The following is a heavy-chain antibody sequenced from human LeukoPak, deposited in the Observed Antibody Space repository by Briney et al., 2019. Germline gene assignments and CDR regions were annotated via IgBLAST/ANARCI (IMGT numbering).Heavy chain of an antibody. CDR2: ISGSGGST. D-gene: IGHD3-10*01. Sequence: GGSLRLSCAASGFTFSSYAMSWVRQAPGKGLEWVSAISGSGGSTYYADSVKGRFTISRDNSKNTLYLQMNSLRAKDTAVYYCAKDRKDERLLCLGYWGQGTLVTVSS. CDR1: GFTFSSYA. CDR3: AKDRKDERLLCLGY. J-gene: IGHJ4*02. V-gene: IGHV3-23*01.